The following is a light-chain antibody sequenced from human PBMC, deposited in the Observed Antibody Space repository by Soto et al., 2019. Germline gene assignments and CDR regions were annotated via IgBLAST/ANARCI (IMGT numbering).Light chain of an antibody. CDR2: DAS. CDR3: QQYNSYPWT. V-gene: IGKV1-5*01. J-gene: IGKJ1*01. Sequence: DIQMTQSPSTLSASVGSRVTIPCRASQSISSWLAWYQQKPGKAPKLLIYDASSLESGVPSRFSGSGSGTEFTLTISSLQPDDFATYYCQQYNSYPWTFGQGTKVDIK. CDR1: QSISSW.